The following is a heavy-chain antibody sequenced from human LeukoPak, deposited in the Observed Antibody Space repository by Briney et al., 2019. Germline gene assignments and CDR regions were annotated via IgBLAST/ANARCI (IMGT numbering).Heavy chain of an antibody. CDR1: GFTFTTYW. J-gene: IGHJ4*02. D-gene: IGHD3-16*01. CDR3: VRDKPSTNELRGSYFDY. V-gene: IGHV3-7*01. Sequence: GGSLRPSCAASGFTFTTYWMSWVRQAPGKGLEWVAIIKHDGSETYYVDSVKGRFTISRDNAKNSLYLQMNRLRAEDTAVYYCVRDKPSTNELRGSYFDYWGQGTLVTVSS. CDR2: IKHDGSET.